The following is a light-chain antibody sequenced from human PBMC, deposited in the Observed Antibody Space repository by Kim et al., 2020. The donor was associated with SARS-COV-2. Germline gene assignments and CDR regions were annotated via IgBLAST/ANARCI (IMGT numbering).Light chain of an antibody. V-gene: IGKV1-5*01. J-gene: IGKJ1*01. CDR3: QQYFSFPWT. CDR1: QSVNTW. Sequence: DIQMTQSPSTLSASVGDRVSITCRASQSVNTWLAWYQQKPGKAPKLLIYDASSSETGVPSRFGGSGSGAEFTLTITNLQPDDFATYHCQQYFSFPWTFGQGTKLEI. CDR2: DAS.